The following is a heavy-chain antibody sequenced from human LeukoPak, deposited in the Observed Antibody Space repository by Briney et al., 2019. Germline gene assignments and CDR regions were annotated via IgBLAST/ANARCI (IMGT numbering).Heavy chain of an antibody. CDR2: ISYDGSNK. CDR3: AREGFSIDY. V-gene: IGHV3-30-3*01. J-gene: IGHJ4*02. D-gene: IGHD3-3*01. Sequence: PGGSPRLSCAASGFTFSSYAMHWVRQAPGKGLEWVAVISYDGSNKYYADSVKGRFTISRDNSKNTLYLQMNSLRAEDTAVYYCAREGFSIDYWGQGTLVTVSS. CDR1: GFTFSSYA.